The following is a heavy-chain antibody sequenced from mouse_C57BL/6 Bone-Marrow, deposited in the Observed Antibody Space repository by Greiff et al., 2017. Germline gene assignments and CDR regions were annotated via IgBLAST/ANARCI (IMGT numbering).Heavy chain of an antibody. CDR2: IDPSDSYT. V-gene: IGHV1-69*01. CDR3: ASYYDGRGYAMDY. D-gene: IGHD1-1*01. CDR1: GYTFTSYW. J-gene: IGHJ4*01. Sequence: VQLQQPGAELVMPGASVKLSCKASGYTFTSYWLHWVKQRPGQGLEWIGEIDPSDSYTNYNQKFKGKSTLTVDKSSSPAYMQLSSLTSEDSAVYYCASYYDGRGYAMDYWGQGTSVTVSS.